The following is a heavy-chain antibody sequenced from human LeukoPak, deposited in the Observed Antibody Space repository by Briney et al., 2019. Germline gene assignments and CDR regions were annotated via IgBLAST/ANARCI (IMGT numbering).Heavy chain of an antibody. CDR1: GFSFSSNW. CDR3: AKDQQWELLGYFDY. CDR2: ISYDGSNK. Sequence: GGSLRLSCAAPGFSFSSNWMGWVRQAPGKGLEWVAVISYDGSNKYYADSVKGRFTISRDNSKNTLYLQMNSLRAEDTAVYYCAKDQQWELLGYFDYWGQGTLVTVSS. J-gene: IGHJ4*02. V-gene: IGHV3-30*18. D-gene: IGHD1-26*01.